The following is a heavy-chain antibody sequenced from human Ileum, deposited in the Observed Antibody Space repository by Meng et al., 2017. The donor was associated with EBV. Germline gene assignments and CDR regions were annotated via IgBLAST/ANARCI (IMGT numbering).Heavy chain of an antibody. D-gene: IGHD3-10*01. CDR2: IYYSGST. V-gene: IGHV4-4*02. Sequence: VSVRGAGQGRVEPWGSLSLNCAVSGGSIRSSNWWNWVRQPPGKGLEWIGEIYYSGSTIYNPSLKSRVTISVDKSKNLFSLKLSSVTAADTAVYYCARGYGSGRDYFDYWGQGTLVTVSS. J-gene: IGHJ4*02. CDR1: GGSIRSSNW. CDR3: ARGYGSGRDYFDY.